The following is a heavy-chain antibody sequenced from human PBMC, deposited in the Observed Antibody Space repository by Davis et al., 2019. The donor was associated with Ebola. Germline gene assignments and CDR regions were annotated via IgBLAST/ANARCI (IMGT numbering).Heavy chain of an antibody. J-gene: IGHJ4*02. CDR3: ARIRQWLAQSGYFDY. CDR2: INSDGSST. Sequence: GESLKISCAASGFTFSSYWMHWVRQAPGKGLVWVSRINSDGSSTSYADSVKGRFTISRDNAKNSLYLQMNSLRAEDTAVYYCARIRQWLAQSGYFDYWGQGTLVTVSS. V-gene: IGHV3-74*01. CDR1: GFTFSSYW. D-gene: IGHD6-19*01.